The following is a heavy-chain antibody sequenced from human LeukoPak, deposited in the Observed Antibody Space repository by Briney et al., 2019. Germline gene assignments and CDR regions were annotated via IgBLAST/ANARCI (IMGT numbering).Heavy chain of an antibody. D-gene: IGHD2-2*01. J-gene: IGHJ4*02. CDR3: ARVVVSSSTSCCPFDY. CDR1: GGSISSGGYY. CDR2: TYYSGST. V-gene: IGHV4-31*03. Sequence: SETLSLTCTVSGGSISSGGYYWSWIRQHPGKGLEWIGYTYYSGSTYYNPSLKSRVTISVDTSKNQFSLKLSSVTAADTAVYYCARVVVSSSTSCCPFDYWGQGTLVTVSS.